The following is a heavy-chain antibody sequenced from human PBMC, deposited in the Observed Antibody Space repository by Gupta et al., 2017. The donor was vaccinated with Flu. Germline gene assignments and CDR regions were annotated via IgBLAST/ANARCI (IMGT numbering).Heavy chain of an antibody. J-gene: IGHJ4*02. D-gene: IGHD3-3*01. V-gene: IGHV3-23*01. Sequence: EVQLLESGGGLVQPGGSLRLSCAASGFTFSSYAMHWVRQSPGKGLEWVSSISSSASTTYYADSVKGRFTISRDNSKNTLYLQMNSLRAEDTAVYYCARRLWVGYYPDYWGQGTLVTVSS. CDR1: GFTFSSYA. CDR3: ARRLWVGYYPDY. CDR2: ISSSASTT.